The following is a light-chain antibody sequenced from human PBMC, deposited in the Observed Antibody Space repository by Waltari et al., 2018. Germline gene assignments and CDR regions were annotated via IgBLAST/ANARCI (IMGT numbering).Light chain of an antibody. CDR1: SNDVGGHHS. Sequence: QSALTHPASVSGSPGQSVTIFCAGTSNDVGGHHSVPWYQEHPGQAPRVIIYDVSDRPSGVSDRFSGSKSGDRASLTISGLQAEDEADYYCSSQSSNDVVLFGGGTKLTVL. V-gene: IGLV2-14*01. CDR3: SSQSSNDVVL. CDR2: DVS. J-gene: IGLJ2*01.